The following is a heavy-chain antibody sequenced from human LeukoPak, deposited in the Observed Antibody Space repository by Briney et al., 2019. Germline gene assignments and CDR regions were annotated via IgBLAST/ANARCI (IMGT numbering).Heavy chain of an antibody. V-gene: IGHV1-2*02. D-gene: IGHD1-26*01. CDR1: GYTCSAYY. CDR2: INPNSGGT. J-gene: IGHJ6*02. CDR3: AREGQLVGPTPKVHYYGMDF. Sequence: GASVKVCCTASGYTCSAYYMLWVRQAPGQGPEWMGWINPNSGGTNYAQKFQGRVTMTRDTSISTAYMELTRLRSDDTAVYYCAREGQLVGPTPKVHYYGMDFWGQGTTVTVSS.